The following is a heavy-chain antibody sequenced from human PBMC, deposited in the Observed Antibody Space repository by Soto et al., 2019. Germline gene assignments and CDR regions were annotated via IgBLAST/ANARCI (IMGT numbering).Heavy chain of an antibody. Sequence: GGSLRLSCAASGFTVSSNYMSWVRQAPGKGLEWVSVIYSGGSTYYADSVKGRFTISRDNSKNTLYLQMNSLRAEDTAVYYCARGYGYDSSGYPPVGFDYWGQGTLVTVS. CDR1: GFTVSSNY. V-gene: IGHV3-53*01. J-gene: IGHJ4*02. CDR2: IYSGGST. CDR3: ARGYGYDSSGYPPVGFDY. D-gene: IGHD3-22*01.